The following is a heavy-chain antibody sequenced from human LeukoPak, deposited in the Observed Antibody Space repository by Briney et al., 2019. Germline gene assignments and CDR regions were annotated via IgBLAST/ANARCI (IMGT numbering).Heavy chain of an antibody. CDR1: GFTFNSYS. Sequence: GGSLRLSCAASGFTFNSYSMNWVRQAPGEGLEWVSYISSSSSTIYYADSVKGRFTISRDNAKNSLYLQMNSLRAEDTAVYYCAELGITMIGGVWGKGTTVTISS. V-gene: IGHV3-48*01. J-gene: IGHJ6*04. D-gene: IGHD3-10*02. CDR2: ISSSSSTI. CDR3: AELGITMIGGV.